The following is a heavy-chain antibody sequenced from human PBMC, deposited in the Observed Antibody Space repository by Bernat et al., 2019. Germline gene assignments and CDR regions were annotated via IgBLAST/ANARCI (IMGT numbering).Heavy chain of an antibody. Sequence: EVQLLESGGGLVQPGGSLRLSCAASGFTFSSYAMNWVRQAPGKGLEWVSTISGSGGSTYYADSVKGRFTISRDNSKNTLYLQMNSLRAEDTAVYYCEKGGYRHSGWYRDFDYWGQGTLVTVSS. CDR1: GFTFSSYA. CDR3: EKGGYRHSGWYRDFDY. CDR2: ISGSGGST. D-gene: IGHD6-19*01. V-gene: IGHV3-23*01. J-gene: IGHJ4*02.